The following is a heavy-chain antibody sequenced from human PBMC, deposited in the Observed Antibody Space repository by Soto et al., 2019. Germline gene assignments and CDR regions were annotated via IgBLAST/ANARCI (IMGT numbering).Heavy chain of an antibody. D-gene: IGHD6-13*01. J-gene: IGHJ6*04. Sequence: SETLSLTCTVSGGSISSSSYYWGWIRQPPGKGLEWIGSIYYSGSTYYNPSLKSRVTISVDTSKNQFSLKLSSVTAAEPAVYYCARRLTSFSPRIAAAGKDVWGKGTTVTVSS. CDR1: GGSISSSSYY. V-gene: IGHV4-39*01. CDR2: IYYSGST. CDR3: ARRLTSFSPRIAAAGKDV.